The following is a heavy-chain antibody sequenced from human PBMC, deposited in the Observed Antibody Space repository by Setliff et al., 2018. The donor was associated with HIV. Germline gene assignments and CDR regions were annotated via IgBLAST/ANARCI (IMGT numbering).Heavy chain of an antibody. J-gene: IGHJ6*03. D-gene: IGHD2-21*01. CDR2: VRPYNADK. Sequence: ASVKVSCKASGFTFSDYYMHWVRQAPGQGLEWMGWVRPYNADKNYAQKLQGRVTMTTDTSTSTAYMELRSLRSDDTAVYYCARVKVVIATFYYMDVWGKGTTVTVSS. CDR1: GFTFSDYY. V-gene: IGHV1-18*04. CDR3: ARVKVVIATFYYMDV.